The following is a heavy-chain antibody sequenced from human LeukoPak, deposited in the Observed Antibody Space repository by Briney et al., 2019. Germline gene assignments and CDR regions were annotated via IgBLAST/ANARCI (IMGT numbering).Heavy chain of an antibody. D-gene: IGHD5-18*01. CDR2: ISSSGGST. CDR1: GFTFSSYV. Sequence: GGSLRLSCAASGFTFSSYVMSWVRQAPGKGLEWVSVISSSGGSTYYADSVKGRFTISRDNSKNTLYLQMNSLRAEDTAVYYCAKGDTGMIRRYYFDYWGQGTLVTVSS. V-gene: IGHV3-23*01. CDR3: AKGDTGMIRRYYFDY. J-gene: IGHJ4*02.